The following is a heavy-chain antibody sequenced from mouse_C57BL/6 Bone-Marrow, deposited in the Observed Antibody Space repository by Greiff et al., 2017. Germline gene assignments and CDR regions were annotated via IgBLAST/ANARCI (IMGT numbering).Heavy chain of an antibody. J-gene: IGHJ4*01. Sequence: DVHLVESGGGLVQPGGSLKLSCAASRFTFSDYYMYWVRQTPEKRLEWVAYISNGGGSTYYPDTVKGRFTISRDNAKNTLYLQMSRLKSEDTAMYYCARQGLLRYYYYAMDYWGQGTSVTVSS. D-gene: IGHD1-1*01. CDR3: ARQGLLRYYYYAMDY. CDR1: RFTFSDYY. CDR2: ISNGGGST. V-gene: IGHV5-12*01.